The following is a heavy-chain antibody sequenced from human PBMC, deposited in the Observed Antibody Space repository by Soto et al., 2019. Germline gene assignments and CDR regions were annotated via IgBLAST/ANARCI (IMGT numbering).Heavy chain of an antibody. Sequence: PEASLRLSCVPSGFTFSSYWMHWVRQAPGKGLVWVSRINSDGSSTSYADSVKGRFTISRDNAKNTLYLQMNSLRAEDTAVYYCAIRASYYDSSGYFDYWGQGT. V-gene: IGHV3-74*01. CDR1: GFTFSSYW. CDR2: INSDGSST. D-gene: IGHD3-22*01. J-gene: IGHJ4*02. CDR3: AIRASYYDSSGYFDY.